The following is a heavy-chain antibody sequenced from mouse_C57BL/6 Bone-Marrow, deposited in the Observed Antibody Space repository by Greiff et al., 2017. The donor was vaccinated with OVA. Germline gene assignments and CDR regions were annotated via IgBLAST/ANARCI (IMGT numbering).Heavy chain of an antibody. Sequence: DVKLVESGGGLVQPGESLKLSCESNEYEFPSHDMSWVRKTPEKRLELVAAINSDGGSTYYPDTMERRFIISRDNTKKTLYLQMSSLRSEDTALYYCASGRVPYYYGSEGYWGQGTTLTVSS. CDR1: EYEFPSHD. D-gene: IGHD1-1*01. CDR2: INSDGGST. V-gene: IGHV5-2*01. J-gene: IGHJ2*01. CDR3: ASGRVPYYYGSEGY.